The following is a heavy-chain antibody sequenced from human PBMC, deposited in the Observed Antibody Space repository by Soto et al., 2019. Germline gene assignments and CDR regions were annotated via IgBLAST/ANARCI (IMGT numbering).Heavy chain of an antibody. CDR1: GLTFSSYA. Sequence: GGSLRLSCAASGLTFSSYAMSWVRQAPGKGLEWVSAISGSGGSTYYADSVKGRFTISRDNSKNTLYLQMNSLRAEDTAVYYCAKLPQGDYYDSSGYYGAFDIWGQGTMVTVSS. J-gene: IGHJ3*02. D-gene: IGHD3-22*01. CDR3: AKLPQGDYYDSSGYYGAFDI. V-gene: IGHV3-23*01. CDR2: ISGSGGST.